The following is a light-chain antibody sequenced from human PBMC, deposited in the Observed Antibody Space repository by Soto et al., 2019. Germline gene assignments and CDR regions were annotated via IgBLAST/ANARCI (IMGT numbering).Light chain of an antibody. CDR2: RNT. CDR1: SSNIGAAFD. V-gene: IGLV1-40*01. CDR3: QSYDRSLSGSWV. Sequence: QSVLTQPPSVSGAPGQKVTISCTGSSSNIGAAFDVHWYQQLPGTAPKLLIYRNTNRPSGVTDRFSGSKSGASASLAITGLQAEDEGDYYCQSYDRSLSGSWVFGGGTKVTVL. J-gene: IGLJ3*02.